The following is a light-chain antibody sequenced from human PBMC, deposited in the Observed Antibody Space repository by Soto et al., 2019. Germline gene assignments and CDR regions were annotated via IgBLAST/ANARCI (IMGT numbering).Light chain of an antibody. V-gene: IGLV2-14*01. CDR3: SSYTSSSTYV. Sequence: QSAPTQPASVSGSPGQSITISCTGTSSDVGGYNYVSWYQQHPGKAPKLMIYEVSNRPSGVSNRFSGSKSSNTASLTISGLQAEDEADYYCSSYTSSSTYVFGTGTKVTVL. J-gene: IGLJ1*01. CDR1: SSDVGGYNY. CDR2: EVS.